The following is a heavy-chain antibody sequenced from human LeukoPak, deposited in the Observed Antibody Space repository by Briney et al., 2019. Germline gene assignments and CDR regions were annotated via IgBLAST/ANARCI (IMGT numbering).Heavy chain of an antibody. Sequence: GGSLRLSCAASGFIFDDYTMHWVRQVPGKGLEWVSLISGDGSRTKYADSVRGRFTISRDNSKNSLFLQMNSLRAEDTAFYYCAKDGVVAALGDNWFDPWGQGTLVTVSS. CDR1: GFIFDDYT. J-gene: IGHJ5*02. D-gene: IGHD2-15*01. CDR2: ISGDGSRT. V-gene: IGHV3-43*01. CDR3: AKDGVVAALGDNWFDP.